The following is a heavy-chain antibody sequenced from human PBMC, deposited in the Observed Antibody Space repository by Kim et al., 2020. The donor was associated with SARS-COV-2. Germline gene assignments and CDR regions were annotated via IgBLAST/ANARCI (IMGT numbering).Heavy chain of an antibody. V-gene: IGHV4-39*07. D-gene: IGHD2-15*01. CDR1: GGSISSSSYY. CDR3: ARVVVAATPGHWFDP. CDR2: IYYSGST. J-gene: IGHJ5*02. Sequence: SETLSLTCTVSGGSISSSSYYWGWIRQPPGKGLEWIGSIYYSGSTYYNPSLKSRVTISVDTSKNQFSLKLSSVTAADTAVYYCARVVVAATPGHWFDPWGPGTLVTVSS.